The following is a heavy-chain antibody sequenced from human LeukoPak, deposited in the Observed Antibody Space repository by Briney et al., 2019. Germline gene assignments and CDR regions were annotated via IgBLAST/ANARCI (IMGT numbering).Heavy chain of an antibody. CDR2: INHSGST. CDR1: GGSFSGYY. Sequence: PSETLSLTCAVDGGSFSGYYWSWIRQPPGKGMEWIGEINHSGSTNYNPSLKSRVTISVDTSKNQFSLKLSSVTAADTAVYYCASHKYRVYVNLPPYYMDVWGKGTTVTVSS. CDR3: ASHKYRVYVNLPPYYMDV. J-gene: IGHJ6*03. D-gene: IGHD3-16*01. V-gene: IGHV4-34*01.